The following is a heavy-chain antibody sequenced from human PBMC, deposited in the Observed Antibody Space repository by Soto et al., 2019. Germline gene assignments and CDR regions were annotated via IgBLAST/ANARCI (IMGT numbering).Heavy chain of an antibody. CDR1: GYTFTSYA. J-gene: IGHJ4*02. V-gene: IGHV1-3*01. Sequence: QVQLVQSGAEVKKPGGSVKVSCKASGYTFTSYAMHWVRQTPGQRLEWMGWINAGNGNTKYSQKFQGRVTITRDTSASTSHMELGSLRSEDTAVYYCARARPHYPFDFWCQGTLVAASS. D-gene: IGHD1-26*01. CDR2: INAGNGNT. CDR3: ARARPHYPFDF.